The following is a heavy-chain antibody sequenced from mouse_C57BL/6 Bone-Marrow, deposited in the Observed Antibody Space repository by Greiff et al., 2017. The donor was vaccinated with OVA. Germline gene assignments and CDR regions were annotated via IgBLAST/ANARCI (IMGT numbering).Heavy chain of an antibody. D-gene: IGHD2-2*01. CDR3: ASEKEKGYDVEYYFDY. V-gene: IGHV1-42*01. Sequence: EVQLQQSGPELVKPGASVKISCKASGYSFTGYYMNWVKQSPEKSLEWIGEINPSTGGTTYNQKFKAKATLTVDKSYSTAYMQLKSLTSEDSAFYYCASEKEKGYDVEYYFDYWGQGTTLTVSS. CDR1: GYSFTGYY. CDR2: INPSTGGT. J-gene: IGHJ2*01.